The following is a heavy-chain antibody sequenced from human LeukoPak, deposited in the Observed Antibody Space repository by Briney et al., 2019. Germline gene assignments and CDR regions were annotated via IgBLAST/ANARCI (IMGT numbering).Heavy chain of an antibody. CDR2: IKQDGSQR. D-gene: IGHD2-15*01. CDR1: RFTFSNYW. V-gene: IGHV3-7*01. CDR3: ARGFCTSGRCSKYDY. J-gene: IGHJ4*02. Sequence: GGSLRLSCAASRFTFSNYWMSWVRQAPGKGLEWVAKIKQDGSQRYYVDSVTGRFTISRDNAKNSLYLQMNSLRADDTAVYYCARGFCTSGRCSKYDYWGQGTLVTVSS.